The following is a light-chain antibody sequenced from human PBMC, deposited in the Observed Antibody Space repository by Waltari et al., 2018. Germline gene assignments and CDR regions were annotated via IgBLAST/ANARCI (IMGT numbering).Light chain of an antibody. CDR3: QQGNDFPLT. V-gene: IGKV1-12*01. CDR1: RDFSRW. J-gene: IGKJ4*01. CDR2: DAS. Sequence: DIQMTQSPSSVSASVGNRVTITCRASRDFSRWLAWYQQKPGKAPKFLIYDASTLQSGVPSRFSGSGSGREFTLTITSLQPEDFSTYYCQQGNDFPLTFGGGTKVEMK.